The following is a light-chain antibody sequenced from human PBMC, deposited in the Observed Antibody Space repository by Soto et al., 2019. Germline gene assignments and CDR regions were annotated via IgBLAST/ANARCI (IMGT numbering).Light chain of an antibody. CDR2: WAS. Sequence: DIVMTQSPDSLAVSLGERATINCKSSQSVLYSSNNKNYLAWYQQKPGQPPKLLMYWASTRESGVPDRFSGSGSGADFTLTISSLQAADVAVYFCQQYYSPPRTFCQGTKVEIK. V-gene: IGKV4-1*01. J-gene: IGKJ1*01. CDR1: QSVLYSSNNKNY. CDR3: QQYYSPPRT.